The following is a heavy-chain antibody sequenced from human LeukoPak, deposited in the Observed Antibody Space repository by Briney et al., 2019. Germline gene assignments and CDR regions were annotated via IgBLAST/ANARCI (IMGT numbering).Heavy chain of an antibody. Sequence: SETLSLTCTVSGGSISSYYWSWIRQPAGKGLEWIGRIYTSGSTNYNPSLKSRVTMSVDTSKNQFSLKLSSVTAADTAVYYCARDAHRNYDILTGYYNGAYYYYYYMDVWGKGTTVTVSS. CDR2: IYTSGST. J-gene: IGHJ6*03. CDR3: ARDAHRNYDILTGYYNGAYYYYYYMDV. D-gene: IGHD3-9*01. V-gene: IGHV4-4*07. CDR1: GGSISSYY.